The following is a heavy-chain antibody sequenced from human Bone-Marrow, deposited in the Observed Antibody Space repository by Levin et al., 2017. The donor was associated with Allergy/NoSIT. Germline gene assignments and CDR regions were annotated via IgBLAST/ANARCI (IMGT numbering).Heavy chain of an antibody. Sequence: SVKVSCKASGGTFSNYAISWVRQAPGQGLEWMGAIISIFDSAKHAQQFQGRVTITEDGSTSTAYMELSSPTSEDTAGYYCAREGVNYGMDVWGQGTTVTVSS. V-gene: IGHV1-69*13. J-gene: IGHJ6*02. CDR2: IISIFDSA. CDR1: GGTFSNYA. CDR3: AREGVNYGMDV.